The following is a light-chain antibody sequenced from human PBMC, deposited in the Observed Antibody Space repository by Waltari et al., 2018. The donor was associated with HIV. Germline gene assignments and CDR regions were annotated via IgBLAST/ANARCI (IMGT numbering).Light chain of an antibody. CDR2: KDS. Sequence: SYELTQPSSVSVSPGQTARITCSGDVLAKKYARWFHPKPGQAPVLVIYKDSERPSGIPERFAGSSSGTTVTLTISGAQVEDEADYYCYSAADNNRVFGGGTKLTVL. V-gene: IGLV3-27*01. CDR1: VLAKKY. CDR3: YSAADNNRV. J-gene: IGLJ3*02.